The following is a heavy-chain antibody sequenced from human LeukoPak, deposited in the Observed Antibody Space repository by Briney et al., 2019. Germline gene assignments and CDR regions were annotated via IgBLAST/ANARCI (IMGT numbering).Heavy chain of an antibody. J-gene: IGHJ3*02. Sequence: SETLSLTCTVSGGSISSYYWSWIRQPPGKGLEWIGYIYYSGSTNYNPSLKSRVTISVDTSKNQFSLKLRSVTAADTAVYYCASPGGGAFDIWGQGTMVTVSS. CDR2: IYYSGST. CDR3: ASPGGGAFDI. D-gene: IGHD3-16*01. CDR1: GGSISSYY. V-gene: IGHV4-59*08.